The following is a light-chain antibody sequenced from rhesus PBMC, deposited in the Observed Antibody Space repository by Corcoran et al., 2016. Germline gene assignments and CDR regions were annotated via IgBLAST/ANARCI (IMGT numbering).Light chain of an antibody. J-gene: IGKJ1*01. CDR1: ENVNNY. Sequence: DIQMTQSPSSLSASVGDRVTITCRASENVNNYLNWYQQKPGKAPKLLIYKASTLQSGVPSRFRGSGSGTDYTFTISSLQPEDVATYYGQHGYGTPPTFGQGTKVEIK. V-gene: IGKV1-74*01. CDR3: QHGYGTPPT. CDR2: KAS.